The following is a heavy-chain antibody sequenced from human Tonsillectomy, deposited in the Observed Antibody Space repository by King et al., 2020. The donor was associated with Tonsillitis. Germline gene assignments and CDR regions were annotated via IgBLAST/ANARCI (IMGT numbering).Heavy chain of an antibody. CDR2: IFYSGST. V-gene: IGHV4-39*01. CDR1: GGSISSSSYY. Sequence: LQLQESGPGLVKPSETLSLTCTVSGGSISSSSYYWGWIRQPPGKGLEWIGGIFYSGSTYYNPSLKSRVTISVDTSKNPFSLKLRSVTAADTAVYYCARRGVSFDPWGQGTLVTVSS. CDR3: ARRGVSFDP. D-gene: IGHD3-10*01. J-gene: IGHJ5*02.